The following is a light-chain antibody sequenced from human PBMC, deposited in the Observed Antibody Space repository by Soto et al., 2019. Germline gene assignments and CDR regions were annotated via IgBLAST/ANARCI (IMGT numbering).Light chain of an antibody. CDR1: QSVDSH. CDR3: QQRNDWPIT. V-gene: IGKV3-11*01. Sequence: EIVLTQSPGTLSLSPGERATLSCRASQSVDSHLVWYQQKPGQAPRLLIFGASNRATGIPARFSGSGSGTDFTLAINRLEPDDFAVYYCQQRNDWPITFGQGTRLEI. CDR2: GAS. J-gene: IGKJ5*01.